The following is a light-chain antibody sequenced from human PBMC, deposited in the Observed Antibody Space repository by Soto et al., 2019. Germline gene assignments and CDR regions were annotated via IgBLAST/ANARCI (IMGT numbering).Light chain of an antibody. V-gene: IGKV3-20*01. CDR1: QSVSSNY. J-gene: IGKJ5*01. CDR3: QQYDSSPIT. CDR2: GAS. Sequence: EVVLTPSPGTLSLSRGERATLSCRASQSVSSNYLAWYQQKPGQAPRLLIYGASSRATGIPDRFSGSGSGTDFTLTITPLEPDDFVVYFCQQYDSSPITFGQGTRREIK.